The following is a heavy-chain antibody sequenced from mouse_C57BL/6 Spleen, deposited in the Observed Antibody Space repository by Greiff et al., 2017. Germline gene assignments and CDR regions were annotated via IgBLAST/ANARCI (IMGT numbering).Heavy chain of an antibody. Sequence: VQLQQSGAELVKPGASVKLFCKASGYTFTEYTIHWVKQRSGQGLGWIGWFYPGSGSIKYNEKFKDKATLTADKSSSTVYMELSRLTSEDSAVYFCARHEEGGYDGYSWFAYWGQGTLVTVSA. V-gene: IGHV1-62-2*01. CDR3: ARHEEGGYDGYSWFAY. CDR1: GYTFTEYT. D-gene: IGHD2-3*01. CDR2: FYPGSGSI. J-gene: IGHJ3*01.